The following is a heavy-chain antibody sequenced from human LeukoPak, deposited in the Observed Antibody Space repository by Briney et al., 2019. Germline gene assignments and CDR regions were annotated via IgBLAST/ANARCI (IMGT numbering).Heavy chain of an antibody. Sequence: ASVKVSCKVSGYTLTELSMHWVRQAPGKGLEWMGGFDPEDGETTYAQKFQGRVTMTEDTSTDTAYMELSSLRSEDTAVYYCATSIVATITLDYWGQGTLVTVSS. CDR1: GYTLTELS. V-gene: IGHV1-24*01. J-gene: IGHJ4*02. CDR2: FDPEDGET. CDR3: ATSIVATITLDY. D-gene: IGHD5-12*01.